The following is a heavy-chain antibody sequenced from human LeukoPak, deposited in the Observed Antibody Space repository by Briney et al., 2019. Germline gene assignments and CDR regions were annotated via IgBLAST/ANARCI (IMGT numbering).Heavy chain of an antibody. D-gene: IGHD2-15*01. Sequence: PGGSLRLSCAASGFTFSSYATSWVRQAPGKGLEWVSAISGSGGSTYYADSVKGRFTISRDNSKNTLYLQMNSLRAEDTAVYYCAKGVCSGGSCYSPLDYWGQGTLVTVSS. V-gene: IGHV3-23*01. CDR3: AKGVCSGGSCYSPLDY. J-gene: IGHJ4*02. CDR1: GFTFSSYA. CDR2: ISGSGGST.